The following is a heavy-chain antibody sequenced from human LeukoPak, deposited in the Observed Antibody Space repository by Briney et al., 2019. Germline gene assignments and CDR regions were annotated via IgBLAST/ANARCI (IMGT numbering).Heavy chain of an antibody. Sequence: PSETLSLTCAVSGGSISSYYWRWLRQPPGKGLEWIGYIYSGGDTNYNPSLKSRVTISVDTSKNQFSLNLSPVTAADTAVYYCARKSRSNSYYYYMDVWGKGTTVTVSS. D-gene: IGHD1-26*01. CDR2: IYSGGDT. CDR1: GGSISSYY. CDR3: ARKSRSNSYYYYMDV. V-gene: IGHV4-59*01. J-gene: IGHJ6*03.